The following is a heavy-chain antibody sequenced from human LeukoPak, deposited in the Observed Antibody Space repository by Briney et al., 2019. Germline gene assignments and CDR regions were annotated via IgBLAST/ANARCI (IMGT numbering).Heavy chain of an antibody. CDR3: ARDLRYFGSGSQPLDY. D-gene: IGHD3-10*01. CDR1: GFTFDNFG. Sequence: GGSLRLSCTTSGFTFDNFGIHWVRQGPGRGLEWVAHIWYDGDKKYYAESVRGRFSISRDNSKNTVSLQINSLRVEDTAMYYCARDLRYFGSGSQPLDYWGQGTLVTVSS. J-gene: IGHJ4*02. CDR2: IWYDGDKK. V-gene: IGHV3-33*01.